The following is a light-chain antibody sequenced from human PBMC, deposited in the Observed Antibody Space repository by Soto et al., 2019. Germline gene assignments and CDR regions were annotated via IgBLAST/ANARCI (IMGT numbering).Light chain of an antibody. Sequence: EIVLTQSPGTLSLSPGERATLSCRASQSVSSSYLAWYQQKPGQAPRLLIYGASSRATGIPDRFSGSGSGTDFTLNISRLEPEDLAVYYCQQYGSSGYTFGQGTKLEIK. CDR1: QSVSSSY. CDR2: GAS. J-gene: IGKJ2*01. V-gene: IGKV3-20*01. CDR3: QQYGSSGYT.